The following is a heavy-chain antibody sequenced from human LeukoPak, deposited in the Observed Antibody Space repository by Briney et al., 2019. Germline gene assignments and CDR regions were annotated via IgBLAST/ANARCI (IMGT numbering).Heavy chain of an antibody. D-gene: IGHD6-13*01. V-gene: IGHV3-23*01. CDR3: AKIAAAGTDY. J-gene: IGHJ4*02. Sequence: GGSLRLSCAASGFIFSNYLMTWVRQAPGKGLDWVSSITHDAETTLYADSVKGRFTISRDNSKNTLYLQMNSLRAEDTAVYYCAKIAAAGTDYWGQGTLVTVSS. CDR2: ITHDAETT. CDR1: GFIFSNYL.